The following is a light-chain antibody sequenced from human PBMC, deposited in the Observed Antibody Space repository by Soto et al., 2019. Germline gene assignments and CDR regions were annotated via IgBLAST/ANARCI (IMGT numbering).Light chain of an antibody. V-gene: IGKV1-5*03. CDR2: KAS. CDR1: QSISSW. J-gene: IGKJ1*01. Sequence: DIQMTQSPSTLSASVGDRVTITCRASQSISSWLAWYHQKPGKAPKVLIYKASSLESGVPSRFSGSGSGTEFTLTISSLQPDDFATYYCQQYNRYSWTFGQGTKVEIK. CDR3: QQYNRYSWT.